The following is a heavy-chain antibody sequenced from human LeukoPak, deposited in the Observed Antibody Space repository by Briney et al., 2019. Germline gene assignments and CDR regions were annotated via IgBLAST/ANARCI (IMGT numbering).Heavy chain of an antibody. CDR1: GFTFSSYW. V-gene: IGHV4-59*01. D-gene: IGHD5-24*01. CDR3: ARERRDGYKVYFDY. J-gene: IGHJ4*02. CDR2: VYYSGST. Sequence: GSLRLSCAATGFTFSSYWMSWVRQPPGKGLEWIGYVYYSGSTNYNPSLKSRVTISVDTSKNQFSLRLSSVTAADTAVYYCARERRDGYKVYFDYWGQGTLVTVSS.